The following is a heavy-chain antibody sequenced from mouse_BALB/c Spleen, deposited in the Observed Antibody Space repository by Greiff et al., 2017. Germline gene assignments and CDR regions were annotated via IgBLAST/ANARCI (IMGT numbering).Heavy chain of an antibody. V-gene: IGHV2-9*02. Sequence: VQRVESGPGLVAPSQSLSITRTVSGFSLTSYGVHWVRQPPGKGLEWLGVIWAGGSTNYNSALMSRLSISKDNSKSQVFLKMNSLQTDDTAMYYCARDLALYGNYGFAYWGQGTLVTVSA. CDR2: IWAGGST. CDR3: ARDLALYGNYGFAY. D-gene: IGHD2-10*02. CDR1: GFSLTSYG. J-gene: IGHJ3*01.